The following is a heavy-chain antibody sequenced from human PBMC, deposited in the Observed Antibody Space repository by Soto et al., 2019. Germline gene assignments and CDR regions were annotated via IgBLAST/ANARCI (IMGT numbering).Heavy chain of an antibody. V-gene: IGHV1-69*12. Sequence: QVQLVQSGAEVMKPGSSVKVSCKASGGTFSSYAISWVRQAPGQGLEWMGGIIPIFGTTNYAQKFQGRVTITADESTSTAYMELNSLRSEDTAVYYCARVVTVVKSFHYWYFDLWGRGTLVTVSS. CDR1: GGTFSSYA. CDR2: IIPIFGTT. J-gene: IGHJ2*01. CDR3: ARVVTVVKSFHYWYFDL. D-gene: IGHD2-15*01.